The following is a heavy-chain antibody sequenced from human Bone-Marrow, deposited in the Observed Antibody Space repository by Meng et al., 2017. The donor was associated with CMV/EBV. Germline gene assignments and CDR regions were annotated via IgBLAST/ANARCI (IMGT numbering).Heavy chain of an antibody. Sequence: SVKVSCKVSGGTFKSFTITWVRQAPGQGLEWMGAIIAFFGTADYAQKFQDRVTITTDASTSTAYIEVSSLRSEDAAVYYCAGGERLLERHFDYWGQGTLVTVSS. V-gene: IGHV1-69*05. D-gene: IGHD1-1*01. CDR1: GGTFKSFT. J-gene: IGHJ4*02. CDR2: IIAFFGTA. CDR3: AGGERLLERHFDY.